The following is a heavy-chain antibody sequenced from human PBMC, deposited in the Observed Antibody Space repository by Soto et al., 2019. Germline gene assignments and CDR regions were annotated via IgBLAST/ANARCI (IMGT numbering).Heavy chain of an antibody. CDR1: GYSFTSYW. CDR2: IDPSDSYT. J-gene: IGHJ6*02. Sequence: GESLKISCKGSGYSFTSYWISWVRQMPGKGLEWMGRIDPSDSYTNYSPSFQGHVTISADKSISTAYMELSSLRSEDTAVYYCARTGQKGYSNYVGYYYYYGMDVWGQGTTVTVSS. D-gene: IGHD4-4*01. V-gene: IGHV5-10-1*01. CDR3: ARTGQKGYSNYVGYYYYYGMDV.